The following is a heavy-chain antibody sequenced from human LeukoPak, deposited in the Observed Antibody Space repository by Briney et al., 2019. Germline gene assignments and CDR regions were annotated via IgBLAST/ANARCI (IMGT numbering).Heavy chain of an antibody. J-gene: IGHJ4*02. CDR1: GFSLTGYD. CDR2: TRDGG. CDR3: AKDGQLGY. V-gene: IGHV3-30*02. D-gene: IGHD3-16*01. Sequence: GGSLRLSCAASGFSLTGYDMHWARQTPDKGLEWVAFTRDGGYYAESVKGRFTISIDSSKNTLYLHMNRLRAEDTAIYYCAKDGQLGYWGQGTLVTVSS.